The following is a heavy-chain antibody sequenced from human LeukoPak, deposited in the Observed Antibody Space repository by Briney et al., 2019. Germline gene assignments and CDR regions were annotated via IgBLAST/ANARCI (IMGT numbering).Heavy chain of an antibody. Sequence: GRSLRLSCAASGFTFSNYAMHWVRQAPGKGLEWVAVTPYDGSGKYYADFVKGRFTISRDNSKNTLYLQMNSLRAEDTAVYYCAKATLYDILTGYLDYWGQGTLVTVSS. CDR2: TPYDGSGK. CDR3: AKATLYDILTGYLDY. V-gene: IGHV3-30*18. CDR1: GFTFSNYA. D-gene: IGHD3-9*01. J-gene: IGHJ4*02.